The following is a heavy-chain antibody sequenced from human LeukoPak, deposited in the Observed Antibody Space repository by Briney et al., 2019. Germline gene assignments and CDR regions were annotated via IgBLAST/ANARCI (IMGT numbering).Heavy chain of an antibody. V-gene: IGHV1-18*01. CDR3: ARGDYLYYYDSSGYYGPYFDY. CDR2: ISAYNGNT. Sequence: ASVKVSCKASGYTFTSYGISWVRQAPGQGLEWMGWISAYNGNTNYAQKLQGRVTMTTDTSTSTAYMELRSLRSDDTAVYYCARGDYLYYYDSSGYYGPYFDYWGQGTLVTVSS. D-gene: IGHD3-22*01. CDR1: GYTFTSYG. J-gene: IGHJ4*02.